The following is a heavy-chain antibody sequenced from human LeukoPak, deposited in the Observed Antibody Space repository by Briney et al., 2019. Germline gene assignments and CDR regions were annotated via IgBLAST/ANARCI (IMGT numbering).Heavy chain of an antibody. CDR2: IYPGDSDP. J-gene: IGHJ1*01. Sequence: GESLKISCKGSGYRFTSYWIGWVRQMPGKGLEWMGIIYPGDSDPRYSPSFQGQVTISADKSISTDYLQWSSLKASDTAIYYCARQITGYNSWHPFQHWGQGTLVTVSS. CDR1: GYRFTSYW. CDR3: ARQITGYNSWHPFQH. V-gene: IGHV5-51*01. D-gene: IGHD6-13*01.